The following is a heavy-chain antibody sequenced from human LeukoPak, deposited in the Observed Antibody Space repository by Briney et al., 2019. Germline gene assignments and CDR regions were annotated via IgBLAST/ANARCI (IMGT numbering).Heavy chain of an antibody. Sequence: ASVKVSCKASGYTFSSYALNWVRQAPGQGLEWMGWINTNTGNPTFAQGFTGRFVFSLDTSVSTAFLEITSLKADDTAVYYRARAGGSSWYGVSDYWGQGTLVTVSS. CDR1: GYTFSSYA. J-gene: IGHJ4*02. CDR2: INTNTGNP. D-gene: IGHD6-13*01. V-gene: IGHV7-4-1*02. CDR3: ARAGGSSWYGVSDY.